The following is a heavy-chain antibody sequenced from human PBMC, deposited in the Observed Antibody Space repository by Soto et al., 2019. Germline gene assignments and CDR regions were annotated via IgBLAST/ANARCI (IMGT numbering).Heavy chain of an antibody. V-gene: IGHV3-30*03. CDR2: VSFDGSNK. J-gene: IGHJ6*02. D-gene: IGHD5-12*01. Sequence: QMPLVQSGGGVVQPGRSLRLSCAASGFTFSPYPMHWVRQAPGQGLAWVAVVSFDGSNKYYRDSVKGRFTISKDNGKNTLYVQMNDRRHEDTAVYYCARLPGPWVSVLYIDPVDARETPSDVDVWGQGTSVTVS. CDR1: GFTFSPYP. CDR3: ARLPGPWVSVLYIDPVDARETPSDVDV.